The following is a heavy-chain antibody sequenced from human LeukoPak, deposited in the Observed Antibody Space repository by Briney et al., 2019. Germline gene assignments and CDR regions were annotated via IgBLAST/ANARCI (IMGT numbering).Heavy chain of an antibody. CDR3: AKRPLGSPTVGYFDY. D-gene: IGHD2-15*01. J-gene: IGHJ4*02. CDR2: ISGSGGST. Sequence: GGSLRLSCAASGFTFSSYAMSWVRQAPGKGLEWVSAISGSGGSTYYADSVKGRFTISRDNSKNTLYLQMNSLRAEDTAVYYCAKRPLGSPTVGYFDYWGQGTLVTVSS. CDR1: GFTFSSYA. V-gene: IGHV3-23*01.